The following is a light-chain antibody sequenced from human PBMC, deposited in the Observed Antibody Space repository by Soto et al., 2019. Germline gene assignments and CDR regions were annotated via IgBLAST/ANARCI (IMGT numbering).Light chain of an antibody. J-gene: IGKJ1*01. CDR1: QSVSSSY. CDR2: GAS. Sequence: EIVLTQSPGTLSLSPGERATLSCRASQSVSSSYLAWYQQKPGHAPRPLIYGASSRAIGIPDRFSGSGSGTDFTLTISRLEPEDFGVYYCQQYGSSPWTFGHGTKVAIK. CDR3: QQYGSSPWT. V-gene: IGKV3-20*01.